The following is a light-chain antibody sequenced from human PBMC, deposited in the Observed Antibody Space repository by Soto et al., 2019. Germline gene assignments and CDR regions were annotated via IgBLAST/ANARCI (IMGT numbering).Light chain of an antibody. CDR1: QKISSY. CDR2: SGS. J-gene: IGKJ4*01. Sequence: DLQMTQSQSSLSAFVGDSVTITCRASQKISSYLAWFQQKPGEAPRLLIYSGSSLPSGVPSRFIGTGTGTDFTLTISGLQPEDVATYYCQQNYSPPLSFGGGTKVEI. CDR3: QQNYSPPLS. V-gene: IGKV1-39*01.